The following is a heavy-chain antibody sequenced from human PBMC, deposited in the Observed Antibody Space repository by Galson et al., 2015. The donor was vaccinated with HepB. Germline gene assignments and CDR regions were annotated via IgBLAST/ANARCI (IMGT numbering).Heavy chain of an antibody. V-gene: IGHV1-18*04. CDR3: ARVEWTTVTLYYYYGMDV. J-gene: IGHJ6*02. CDR2: ISAYNGNT. D-gene: IGHD4-17*01. Sequence: SVKVSCKASGYTFTSYGISWVRQAPGQGLEWMGWISAYNGNTNYAQKLQGRVTMTTDTSTSTAYMELRSLRSDDTAVYYCARVEWTTVTLYYYYGMDVWGQGTTVTVSS. CDR1: GYTFTSYG.